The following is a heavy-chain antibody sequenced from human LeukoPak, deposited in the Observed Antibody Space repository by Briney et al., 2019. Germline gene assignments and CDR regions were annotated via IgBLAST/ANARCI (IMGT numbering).Heavy chain of an antibody. D-gene: IGHD5-12*01. CDR2: MNPNSGNT. CDR1: GGTFSSYA. CDR3: ARGDGYSGYDP. Sequence: ASVKVSYKASGGTFSSYAISWVRQATGQGLEWMGWMNPNSGNTGYAQKFQGRVTMTRNTSISTAYMELRSLRSDDTAVYYCARGDGYSGYDPWGQGTLVTVSS. J-gene: IGHJ5*02. V-gene: IGHV1-8*02.